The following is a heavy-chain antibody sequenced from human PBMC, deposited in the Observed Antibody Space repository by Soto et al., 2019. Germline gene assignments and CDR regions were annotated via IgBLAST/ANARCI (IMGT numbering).Heavy chain of an antibody. CDR2: IYPGDSDT. V-gene: IGHV5-51*01. J-gene: IGHJ3*02. CDR1: GCSFTSYW. D-gene: IGHD5-12*01. Sequence: GESLNISCNVSGCSFTSYWIGWVRQMPGKGLEWMGIIYPGDSDTRYSPSFQGQVTISADKSISTAYLQWSSLKASDTAMYYCARPNIVATIDAFDIWGQGTMVTVSS. CDR3: ARPNIVATIDAFDI.